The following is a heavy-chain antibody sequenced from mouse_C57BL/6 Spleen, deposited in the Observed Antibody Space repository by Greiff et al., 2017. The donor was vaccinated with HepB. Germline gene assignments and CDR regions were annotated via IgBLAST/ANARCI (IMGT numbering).Heavy chain of an antibody. V-gene: IGHV5-9-1*02. CDR3: TRDLAGTRFAY. CDR2: ISSGGDYI. Sequence: VQLKESGEGLVKPGGSLKLSCAASGFTFSSYAMSWVRQTPEKRLEWVAYISSGGDYIYYADTVKGRFTISRDNARNTLYLQMSSLKSEDTAMYYCTRDLAGTRFAYWGQGTLVTVSA. D-gene: IGHD4-1*01. CDR1: GFTFSSYA. J-gene: IGHJ3*01.